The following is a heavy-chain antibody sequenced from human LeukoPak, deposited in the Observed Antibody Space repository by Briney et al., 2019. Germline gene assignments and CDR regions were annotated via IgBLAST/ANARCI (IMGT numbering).Heavy chain of an antibody. J-gene: IGHJ6*03. Sequence: PGGSLRLSCAASGFTFSSYSMNWVRQAPGKGLEYVSYISSGSGTIYYADSVKGRFTISRDNAKNSLYLQMNSLRAEDTAVYYCAREGCFGSRCYSSTPSWYYYYMDVWGKGTTVTVSS. CDR1: GFTFSSYS. V-gene: IGHV3-48*04. D-gene: IGHD2-21*02. CDR3: AREGCFGSRCYSSTPSWYYYYMDV. CDR2: ISSGSGTI.